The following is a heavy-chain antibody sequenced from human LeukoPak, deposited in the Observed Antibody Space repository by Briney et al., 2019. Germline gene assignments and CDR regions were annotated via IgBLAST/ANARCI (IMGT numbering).Heavy chain of an antibody. J-gene: IGHJ3*02. D-gene: IGHD5-24*01. CDR2: LSPSGADT. V-gene: IGHV3-23*01. CDR3: ARRAYNWGAFDI. Sequence: GGSLRLSCAAPGFTFTNYAMNWVRQAPGKGLEWVSTLSPSGADTYYADSVKGRFTISRDISKKTLYLQMNSLRAEDTAVYYCARRAYNWGAFDIWGQGTMVTVSS. CDR1: GFTFTNYA.